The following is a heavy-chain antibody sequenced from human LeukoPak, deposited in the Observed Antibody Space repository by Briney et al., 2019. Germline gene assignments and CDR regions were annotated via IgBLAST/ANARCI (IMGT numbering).Heavy chain of an antibody. CDR2: IYYSGST. V-gene: IGHV4-39*01. D-gene: IGHD6-19*01. CDR3: ASLAVAGLSEGX. J-gene: IGHJ4*02. CDR1: GGSISSVSYY. Sequence: SETLSLTCTVSGGSISSVSYYWAWIRQPPGKGLEWIASIYYSGSTYYNPSLKSRVTISVDTSRNQFSLKLSSVTAADTAVYYCASLAVAGLSEGXWXQGTLVIVSS.